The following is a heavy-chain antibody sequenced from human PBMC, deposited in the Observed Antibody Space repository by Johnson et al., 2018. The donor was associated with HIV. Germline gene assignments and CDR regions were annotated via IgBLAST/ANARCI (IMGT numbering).Heavy chain of an antibody. Sequence: VQLVESGGVVVQPGGSLRLSCAASGFTFDNYAMHWVRQAPGKGLEWVSGLTWNSDTIAYVDSVKGRFTISRDNAKNSLYLQMNSLRAEDTAVYYCASEYSRLTSSFQDAFDIWGQGTMVTVSS. CDR1: GFTFDNYA. CDR2: LTWNSDTI. V-gene: IGHV3-9*01. J-gene: IGHJ3*02. CDR3: ASEYSRLTSSFQDAFDI. D-gene: IGHD6-13*01.